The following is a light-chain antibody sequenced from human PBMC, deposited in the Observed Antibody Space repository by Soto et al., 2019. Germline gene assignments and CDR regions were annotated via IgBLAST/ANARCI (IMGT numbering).Light chain of an antibody. J-gene: IGKJ1*01. CDR3: QQYNNFWT. CDR2: GAS. CDR1: QSLRSN. V-gene: IGKV3-15*01. Sequence: EVVMTQSPDTLSVSPGERVTLSCRASQSLRSNLAWYQQKPGQAPRLLIYGASTRATGIPARFSGRGSGTELTLTISSLQSEDFPVYYCQQYNNFWTFGQGTKVHIK.